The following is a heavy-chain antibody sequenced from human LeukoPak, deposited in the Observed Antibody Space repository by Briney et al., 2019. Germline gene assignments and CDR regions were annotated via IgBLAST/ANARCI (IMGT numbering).Heavy chain of an antibody. V-gene: IGHV1-24*01. CDR1: GYTLTELS. D-gene: IGHD3-10*01. J-gene: IGHJ4*02. CDR3: AAIVRGEFSFDY. Sequence: GASVTVSCKVSGYTLTELSMHWVRQAPGKGLEWMGGFDPEDGEKIYAQKFQGRVNMNEDTYTDTAYMELSSRRSEDTAVYYCAAIVRGEFSFDYWGQGTLVTVSS. CDR2: FDPEDGEK.